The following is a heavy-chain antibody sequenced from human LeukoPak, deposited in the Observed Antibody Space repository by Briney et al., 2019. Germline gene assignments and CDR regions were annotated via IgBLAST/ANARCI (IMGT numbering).Heavy chain of an antibody. CDR2: ISGSGGST. V-gene: IGHV3-23*01. J-gene: IGHJ4*02. CDR3: AKAPNYYDSSGYYDY. CDR1: GFTFSSYA. D-gene: IGHD3-22*01. Sequence: GGSLRLSCAASGFTFSSYAMSWVRQAPGKGLEWVSAISGSGGSTHYADSVKGRFTISRDNSKNTLYLQMNSLRAEDTAVYYCAKAPNYYDSSGYYDYWGQGTLVTVSS.